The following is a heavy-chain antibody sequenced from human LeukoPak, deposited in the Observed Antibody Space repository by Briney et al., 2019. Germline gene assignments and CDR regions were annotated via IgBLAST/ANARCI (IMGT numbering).Heavy chain of an antibody. Sequence: SETLSLTCTVSGGSISSYYWSWIRQPPGKGLEWIGYIYYSGSTNYNPSLKSRVTISVDTSKNQFSLKLSSVTAADTAVYYCARGTYYGILTGYYNGGGGAFDIWGQGTMVTVSS. V-gene: IGHV4-59*08. CDR1: GGSISSYY. CDR2: IYYSGST. J-gene: IGHJ3*02. D-gene: IGHD3-9*01. CDR3: ARGTYYGILTGYYNGGGGAFDI.